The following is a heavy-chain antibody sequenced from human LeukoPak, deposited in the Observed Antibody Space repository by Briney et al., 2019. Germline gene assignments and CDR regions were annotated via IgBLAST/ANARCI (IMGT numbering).Heavy chain of an antibody. J-gene: IGHJ4*02. V-gene: IGHV3-48*01. CDR2: ISSSSSTI. CDR1: GFTFSSYS. Sequence: PGGSLRLSCAASGFTFSSYSMNWVRQAPGKGLEWVSYISSSSSTIYHADSVKGRFTISRDNAKNSLYLRMNSLRAEDTAVYYCARIAVAGSFDYWGQGTLVTVSS. D-gene: IGHD6-19*01. CDR3: ARIAVAGSFDY.